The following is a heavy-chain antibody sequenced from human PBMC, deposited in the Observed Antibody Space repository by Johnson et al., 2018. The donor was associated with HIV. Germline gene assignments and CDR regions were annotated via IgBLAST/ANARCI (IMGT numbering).Heavy chain of an antibody. CDR3: ARDLHYYGRDDAFDI. D-gene: IGHD3-10*01. CDR1: GFTFKSYS. Sequence: QVHLVESGGGVVQPGRSLRLSCAASGFTFKSYSMHWVRQAPGKGLEWMAVISYDGSNKFYADSLKGRFSISRDNSNNTLYLQMNSLRPEDTAVYYCARDLHYYGRDDAFDIWGQGTMVTVSS. CDR2: ISYDGSNK. J-gene: IGHJ3*02. V-gene: IGHV3-30*03.